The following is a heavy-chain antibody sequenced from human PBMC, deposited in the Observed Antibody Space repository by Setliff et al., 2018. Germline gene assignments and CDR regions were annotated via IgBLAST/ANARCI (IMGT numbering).Heavy chain of an antibody. Sequence: GASVKVSCKASGYTFTDFGINWVRQAPGQGLEWMGWISPYTGNTYSAQRFQGRVTLTTDTSTSTAYMELRTLRSDDTAVYYCAISTLSICSGGSCPNALDVWGQGTMVTVSS. V-gene: IGHV1-18*01. D-gene: IGHD2-15*01. CDR1: GYTFTDFG. J-gene: IGHJ3*01. CDR3: AISTLSICSGGSCPNALDV. CDR2: ISPYTGNT.